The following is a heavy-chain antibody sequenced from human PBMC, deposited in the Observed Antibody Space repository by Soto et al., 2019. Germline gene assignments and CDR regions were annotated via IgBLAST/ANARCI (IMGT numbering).Heavy chain of an antibody. D-gene: IGHD1-1*01. J-gene: IGHJ6*02. CDR1: GFTCSSYP. V-gene: IGHV3-21*01. CDR3: ARAQSLDRSYGMDV. Sequence: PGGSLRLSCAASGFTCSSYPMNWVRQAPGRGLEWVSSISSSSSYRYYADSVKGRFTISRDNAKYSLYLQMNSLRAEDTAVYYCARAQSLDRSYGMDVWGQGTTVTVSS. CDR2: ISSSSSYR.